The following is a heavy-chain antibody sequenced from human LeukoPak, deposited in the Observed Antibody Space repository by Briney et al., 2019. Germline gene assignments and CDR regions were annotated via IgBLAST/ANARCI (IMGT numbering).Heavy chain of an antibody. D-gene: IGHD3-10*01. Sequence: GASVKVSCKASGGTFSSYAISWVRQAPGQGLEWMGGIIPIFGTANYAQKFQGRVTITADESTSTAYMELSSLRSEDTAVYYCAAGWFGELLDYWGQGTLVTVSS. CDR2: IIPIFGTA. CDR3: AAGWFGELLDY. J-gene: IGHJ4*02. CDR1: GGTFSSYA. V-gene: IGHV1-69*13.